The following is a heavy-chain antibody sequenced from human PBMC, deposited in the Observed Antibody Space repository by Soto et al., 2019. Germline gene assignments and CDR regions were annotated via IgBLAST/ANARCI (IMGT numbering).Heavy chain of an antibody. V-gene: IGHV3-30*18. CDR1: GFTFSSYG. D-gene: IGHD2-2*01. CDR2: ISCDGSNK. Sequence: GGSLRLSCAASGFTFSSYGMHWVRQAPGKGLEWVAVISCDGSNKYYADSVKGRFTISRDNSKNTLYLQMNSLRAEDTAVYYCANDPDIVVVPAGIEGYWGQGTLVTVYS. J-gene: IGHJ4*02. CDR3: ANDPDIVVVPAGIEGY.